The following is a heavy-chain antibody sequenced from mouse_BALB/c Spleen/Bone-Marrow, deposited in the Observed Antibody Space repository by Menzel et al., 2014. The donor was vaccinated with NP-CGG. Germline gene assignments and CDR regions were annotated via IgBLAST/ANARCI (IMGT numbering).Heavy chain of an antibody. Sequence: EVQRVESGGGLVKPGGSLKLSCAASGFAFSRYDMSWVRQTPEERLEWVAYITNGGDNTYYPDTVKGRFTISRDNAKNALYLQMSSLKSEDTAMYYCVRHKNYYAMDYWGQGTSVTVSS. J-gene: IGHJ4*01. CDR1: GFAFSRYD. CDR2: ITNGGDNT. V-gene: IGHV5-12-1*01. CDR3: VRHKNYYAMDY.